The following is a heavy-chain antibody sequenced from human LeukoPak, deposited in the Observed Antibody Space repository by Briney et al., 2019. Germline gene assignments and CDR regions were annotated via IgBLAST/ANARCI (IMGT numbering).Heavy chain of an antibody. CDR3: ARGATIFGVVGWEGMDV. J-gene: IGHJ6*02. D-gene: IGHD3-3*01. CDR1: GYTFTSYG. V-gene: IGHV1-18*01. CDR2: SSAYNGNT. Sequence: ASVKVSCKASGYTFTSYGISWVRQAPGQGLEWMGWSSAYNGNTNYAQKLQGRVTMTTDTSTSTAYMELRSLRSDDPAVYYCARGATIFGVVGWEGMDVWGQGTTVTVSS.